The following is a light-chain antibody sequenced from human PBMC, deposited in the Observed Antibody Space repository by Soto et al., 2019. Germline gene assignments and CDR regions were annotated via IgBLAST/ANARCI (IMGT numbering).Light chain of an antibody. Sequence: EIVLTQSPATLSLSPGERATLSCRASQSVSSDFAWYQQKPGQAPRLLIYDASNRATGIPSRFSGSGSGTDFTLTLSSLEPEDFAVYYCQQRSNWPPITFGQGTRLEIK. V-gene: IGKV3-11*01. J-gene: IGKJ5*01. CDR2: DAS. CDR1: QSVSSD. CDR3: QQRSNWPPIT.